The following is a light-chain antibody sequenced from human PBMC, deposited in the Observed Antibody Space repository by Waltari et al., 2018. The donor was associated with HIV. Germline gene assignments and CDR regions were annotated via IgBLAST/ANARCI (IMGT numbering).Light chain of an antibody. CDR2: DVS. J-gene: IGLJ2*01. Sequence: QSALTQPRSVSGSPGQSVTISCNGTHSDVGSYHYVSWYQQHPGKAPKFIIFDVSKRPSEVPDRFSGSKSGNTASLTISGLRVEDEADYYCCSYAGSHTIIFGGGTKVTVL. CDR3: CSYAGSHTII. V-gene: IGLV2-11*01. CDR1: HSDVGSYHY.